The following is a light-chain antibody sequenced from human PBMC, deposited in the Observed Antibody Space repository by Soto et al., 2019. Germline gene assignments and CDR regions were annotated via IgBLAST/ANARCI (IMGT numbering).Light chain of an antibody. CDR1: SSDVGGYDY. Sequence: QSVLTQPPSASGSPGQSVTISCTRTSSDVGGYDYVSWYQQHPGKAPKLLIYEVTKRPSGVPDRFSGSKSGNTASLTVSGLQADDESDYYCCSYAGSNKVFGGGTKLTVL. J-gene: IGLJ3*02. CDR2: EVT. V-gene: IGLV2-8*01. CDR3: CSYAGSNKV.